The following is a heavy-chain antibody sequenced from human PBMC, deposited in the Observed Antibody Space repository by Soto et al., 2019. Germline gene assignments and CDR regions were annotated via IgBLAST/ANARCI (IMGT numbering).Heavy chain of an antibody. CDR3: ARGNSSRDVFIAV. V-gene: IGHV1-18*01. D-gene: IGHD6-6*01. CDR1: GYTFTSYG. Sequence: QVQLAQSGAEVKKPGASVKVSCKASGYTFTSYGISWVRQAPGQGLEGMGWISAYNGNTNYAQKLQGRVTMTTPTSTPTAYMGPRSLRSDDTAVYYFARGNSSRDVFIAVWSKRTTDTFS. CDR2: ISAYNGNT. J-gene: IGHJ6*03.